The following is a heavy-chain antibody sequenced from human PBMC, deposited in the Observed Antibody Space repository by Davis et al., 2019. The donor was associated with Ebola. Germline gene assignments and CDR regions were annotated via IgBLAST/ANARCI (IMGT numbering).Heavy chain of an antibody. CDR3: ARDFYDSSGHYYAQH. CDR1: GFTLSDHY. V-gene: IGHV3-72*01. CDR2: TRNKAKGYTT. Sequence: PGGSLRLSCAASGFTLSDHYMDWVRQAPGKGLEWVCRTRNKAKGYTTEYAASVKGRFTISSDDSKNSLYLQMNSLITENTAVYYCARDFYDSSGHYYAQHWGQGTLVTVSS. D-gene: IGHD3-22*01. J-gene: IGHJ1*01.